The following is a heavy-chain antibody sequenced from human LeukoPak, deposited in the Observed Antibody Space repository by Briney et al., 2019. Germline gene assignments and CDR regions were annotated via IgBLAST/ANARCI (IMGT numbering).Heavy chain of an antibody. J-gene: IGHJ3*02. Sequence: SETLSLTCTVSGGSIRSSSYYWGWIRKPPGKGLEWIGSIYYSGSTYYNPSLKSRVTISVDTSKNQFSLKLSSVTAADTAVYYCARDRGTMVRTDAFDIWGQGTMVTVSS. D-gene: IGHD3-10*01. V-gene: IGHV4-39*02. CDR2: IYYSGST. CDR1: GGSIRSSSYY. CDR3: ARDRGTMVRTDAFDI.